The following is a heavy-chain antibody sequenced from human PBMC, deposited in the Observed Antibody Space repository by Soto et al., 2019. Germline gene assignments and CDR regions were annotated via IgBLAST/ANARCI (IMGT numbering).Heavy chain of an antibody. CDR2: IYYFGST. J-gene: IGHJ4*02. V-gene: IGHV4-59*08. Sequence: SETLSLTCTVSGGSISSYYWSWIRQPPGKGLEWIGYIYYFGSTSYNPSLKSRVTMSVDTSKNQFSLKLSSVTAADTAVYYCARHSPDFDWLSQFDYWGQGTLVTVSS. CDR1: GGSISSYY. CDR3: ARHSPDFDWLSQFDY. D-gene: IGHD3-9*01.